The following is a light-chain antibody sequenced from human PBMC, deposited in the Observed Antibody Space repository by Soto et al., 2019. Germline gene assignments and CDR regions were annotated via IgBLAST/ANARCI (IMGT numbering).Light chain of an antibody. CDR2: RNN. Sequence: QSALTQPPSASGTPGQRVTISCSGSSSKIGSNYVYWYQQLPGTAPKLLIYRNNQRLSGVPDRFSGSKSGTSASLAIIGLRSEDEADYYCAAWDDSLSGLYVFGTGT. J-gene: IGLJ1*01. V-gene: IGLV1-47*01. CDR3: AAWDDSLSGLYV. CDR1: SSKIGSNY.